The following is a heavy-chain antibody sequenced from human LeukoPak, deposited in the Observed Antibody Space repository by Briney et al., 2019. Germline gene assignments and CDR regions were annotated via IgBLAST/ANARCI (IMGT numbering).Heavy chain of an antibody. D-gene: IGHD3-22*01. CDR1: GFIFSNYP. CDR2: ISADGNNE. J-gene: IGHJ4*02. V-gene: IGHV3-30-3*01. Sequence: GGSLRLSCAASGFIFSNYPMHWVRQAPGKGLEWVAVISADGNNEHYADSAKGRFTLSRDNAKSTAYLQMNSLRSEDTAVYYCARNDPDSSEDWGRGTLVTVSS. CDR3: ARNDPDSSED.